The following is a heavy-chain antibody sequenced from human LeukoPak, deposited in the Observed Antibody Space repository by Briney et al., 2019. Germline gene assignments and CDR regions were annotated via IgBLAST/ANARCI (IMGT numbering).Heavy chain of an antibody. D-gene: IGHD2-2*02. Sequence: ASVKVSCKTSGYTFINYGINWVRQAPGQGLEWMGWISAYNGNTNYAQKLQGRVTMTTDTSTSTAYMELRSLRSDDTAMYYCARGWGYCSSTSCYNSDFWPGYWGQGTLVTVSS. CDR2: ISAYNGNT. CDR3: ARGWGYCSSTSCYNSDFWPGY. J-gene: IGHJ4*02. CDR1: GYTFINYG. V-gene: IGHV1-18*01.